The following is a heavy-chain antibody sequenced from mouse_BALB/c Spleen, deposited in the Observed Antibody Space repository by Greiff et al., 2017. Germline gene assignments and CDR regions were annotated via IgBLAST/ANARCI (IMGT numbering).Heavy chain of an antibody. J-gene: IGHJ4*01. D-gene: IGHD1-1*01. CDR1: GYAFTNYW. Sequence: QVQLQQSGAELVRPGTSVKISCKASGYAFTNYWLGWVKQRPGHGLEWIGDIYPGSGNTYYNEKFKGKATLTADKSSSTAYMQLSSLTSEDSAVYFCAREKVDYAMDYWGQGISVTVSS. CDR3: AREKVDYAMDY. V-gene: IGHV1-63*01. CDR2: IYPGSGNT.